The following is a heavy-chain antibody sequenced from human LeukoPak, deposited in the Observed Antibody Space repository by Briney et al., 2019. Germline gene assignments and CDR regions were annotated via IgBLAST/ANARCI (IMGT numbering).Heavy chain of an antibody. J-gene: IGHJ3*02. Sequence: PWGSLRLSCAASGFTFSSYAMSWVRQAPGKGLEWVSAISGSGGSTYYADSVKGRFTISRDNSKNTLYLQMNSLRAEDTAVYYCAKGSDFWSGYYLRRGNDAFDIWGQRTMVTVSS. CDR1: GFTFSSYA. V-gene: IGHV3-23*01. CDR2: ISGSGGST. CDR3: AKGSDFWSGYYLRRGNDAFDI. D-gene: IGHD3-3*01.